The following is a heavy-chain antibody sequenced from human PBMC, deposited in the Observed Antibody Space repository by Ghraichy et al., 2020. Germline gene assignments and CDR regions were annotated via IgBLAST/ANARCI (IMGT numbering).Heavy chain of an antibody. J-gene: IGHJ2*01. CDR2: IYSGGTVT. CDR1: GFTFSGHA. D-gene: IGHD4-17*01. V-gene: IGHV3-23*03. Sequence: ETLRLSCAASGFTFSGHAMSWVRQAPGKGLEWVSVIYSGGTVTDYADSVKGRFTISRDNSENTVFLQMGSLRADDTAVYFWAKDTGIRYFDFWGRGTLVTVSS. CDR3: AKDTGIRYFDF.